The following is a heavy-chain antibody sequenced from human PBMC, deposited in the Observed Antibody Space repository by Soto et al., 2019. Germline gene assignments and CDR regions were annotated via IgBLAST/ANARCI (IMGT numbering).Heavy chain of an antibody. CDR2: IYYDDSNK. D-gene: IGHD3-10*01. V-gene: IGHV3-33*01. CDR1: VFTFNSYA. J-gene: IGHJ4*02. Sequence: HPGGSLRLSCSASVFTFNSYAMHWVRQAPGKGLEWVAVIYYDDSNKYYGDSVKGRFTISRDNSKNTLYLQMNSLRAEDTAVYYCARPVLLWDFGYWGQGTLVTVSS. CDR3: ARPVLLWDFGY.